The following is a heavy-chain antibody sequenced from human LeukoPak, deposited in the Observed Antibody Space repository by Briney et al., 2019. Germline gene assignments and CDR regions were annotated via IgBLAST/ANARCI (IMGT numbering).Heavy chain of an antibody. V-gene: IGHV3-7*01. D-gene: IGHD1-1*01. J-gene: IGHJ4*02. CDR3: ARDWNDDYFDY. CDR2: IKQDGSEK. Sequence: GGSLRLSCAASGFTFSSYWMSWVRQAPGKGLEWVANIKQDGSEKYYVDSVKGRFAISRDNAKNSLYLQMNSLRAEDTAVYYCARDWNDDYFDYWGQGTLVTVSS. CDR1: GFTFSSYW.